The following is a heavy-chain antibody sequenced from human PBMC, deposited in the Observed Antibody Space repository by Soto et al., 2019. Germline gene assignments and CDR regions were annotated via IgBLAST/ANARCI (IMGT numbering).Heavy chain of an antibody. CDR2: ISRSSSTI. V-gene: IGHV3-48*02. J-gene: IGHJ4*02. D-gene: IGHD1-26*01. Sequence: EVQLVESGGGLVQPGGSLRLSCAASGFTFSSYSMNWVRQAPGKGLEWVSYISRSSSTIYYADSVKGRFTMSRDNAKNSRYLQMNSLSDEDTAVYYCARVAGATLADYWGQGTLVTVSS. CDR3: ARVAGATLADY. CDR1: GFTFSSYS.